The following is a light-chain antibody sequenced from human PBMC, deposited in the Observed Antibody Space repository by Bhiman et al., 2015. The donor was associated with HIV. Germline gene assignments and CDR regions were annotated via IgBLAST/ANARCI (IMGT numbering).Light chain of an antibody. CDR2: HDN. V-gene: IGLV3-1*01. Sequence: SYELTQPPSLSVSPGQTATITCSGDKLGDKYVCWYQQKPGQSPVLVIFHDNLRPSGIPERFSGSNSGNTATLTISGTQAMDEADYYCQAWDSSTGVFGTGTKVTVL. CDR1: KLGDKY. J-gene: IGLJ1*01. CDR3: QAWDSSTGV.